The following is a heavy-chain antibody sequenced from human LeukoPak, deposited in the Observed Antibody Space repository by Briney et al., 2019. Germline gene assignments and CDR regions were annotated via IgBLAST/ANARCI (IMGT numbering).Heavy chain of an antibody. CDR1: GFTVSSNY. Sequence: GGSLRLSCAASGFTVSSNYMSWVRQAPGKGLEWVSIIYSGDNTLHAASVKGRFTIARDNSKNTVYLQMNRLRAEDTAVYYCARGGSSGMNVFFGHWYFDLWGRGTLVTVSS. J-gene: IGHJ2*01. D-gene: IGHD3-3*01. V-gene: IGHV3-66*01. CDR3: ARGGSSGMNVFFGHWYFDL. CDR2: IYSGDNT.